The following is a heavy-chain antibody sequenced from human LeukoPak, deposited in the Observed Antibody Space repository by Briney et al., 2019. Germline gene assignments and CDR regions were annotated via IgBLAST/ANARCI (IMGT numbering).Heavy chain of an antibody. V-gene: IGHV1-2*06. CDR3: AYSSGWYYFDY. D-gene: IGHD6-19*01. CDR2: INPNSGGT. CDR1: GYTFTSYY. J-gene: IGHJ4*02. Sequence: ASVKVSCKASGYTFTSYYMHWVRQAPGQGLEWMGRINPNSGGTNYAQKFQGRVTMTRDTSISTAYMELSGLRSDDTAVYYCAYSSGWYYFDYWGQGTLVTVSS.